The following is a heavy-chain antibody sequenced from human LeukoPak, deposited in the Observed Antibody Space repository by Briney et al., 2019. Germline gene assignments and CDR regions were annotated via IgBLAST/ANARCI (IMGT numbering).Heavy chain of an antibody. CDR3: VGVLDNPGHAFDI. Sequence: SETLSLTCTVSGGSISSGNYYWSWIRQPAGKGLEWIGRIYTSGSTDYNPSLNSRVTISIDMSENQFSLKLSSVTAADTAIYARVGVLDNPGHAFDIWGQGTMVTVSS. J-gene: IGHJ3*02. CDR2: IYTSGST. CDR1: GGSISSGNYY. D-gene: IGHD3-16*01. V-gene: IGHV4-61*02.